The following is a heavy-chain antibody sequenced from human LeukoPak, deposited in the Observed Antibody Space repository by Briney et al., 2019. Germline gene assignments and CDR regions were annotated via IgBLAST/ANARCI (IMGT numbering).Heavy chain of an antibody. D-gene: IGHD3-22*01. CDR3: AKAANYYDSSGYYVHYFDY. V-gene: IGHV3-23*01. CDR2: ISGSGGST. CDR1: GFTFSTYA. J-gene: IGHJ4*02. Sequence: PGGSLRLSCAASGFTFSTYAMSWVRQAPGRGLEWVSAISGSGGSTYYADSVKGRFTISRDNSKNTLYLQMNSLRAEDTAVYYCAKAANYYDSSGYYVHYFDYWGQGTLVTVSS.